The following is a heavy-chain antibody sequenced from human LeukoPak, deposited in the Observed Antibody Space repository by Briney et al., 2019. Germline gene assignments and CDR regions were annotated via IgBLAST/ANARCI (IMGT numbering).Heavy chain of an antibody. CDR2: ISSSGGTI. J-gene: IGHJ4*02. CDR1: GFIFNSYS. D-gene: IGHD3-22*01. CDR3: ARAPFPYDSSGYYPL. V-gene: IGHV3-48*04. Sequence: GGSLRLSCAASGFIFNSYSMNWVRQAPGKGLEWVSYISSSGGTIYYADSVKGRFTISRDNAKNSLYLQMNSLRAEDTALYYCARAPFPYDSSGYYPLWGQGTLVTVSS.